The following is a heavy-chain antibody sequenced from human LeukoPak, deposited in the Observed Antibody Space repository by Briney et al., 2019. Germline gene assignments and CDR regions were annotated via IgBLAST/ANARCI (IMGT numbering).Heavy chain of an antibody. CDR3: ASRKLRYFDWPYGEYEYFQH. J-gene: IGHJ1*01. CDR1: GGSISSLY. V-gene: IGHV4-59*08. D-gene: IGHD3-9*01. Sequence: SETLSLTCSVSGGSISSLYWSWIRQPPGKGLEWIGYIYYTGSTNYNPSLKSRVTMFVDMSKNQFSLRLSSVTAADTAVYYCASRKLRYFDWPYGEYEYFQHWGQGTLVTVSS. CDR2: IYYTGST.